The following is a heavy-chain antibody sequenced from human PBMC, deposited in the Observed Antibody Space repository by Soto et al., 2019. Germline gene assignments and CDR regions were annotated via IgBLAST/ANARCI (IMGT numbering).Heavy chain of an antibody. V-gene: IGHV3-13*01. J-gene: IGHJ4*02. CDR1: GFTFSSYD. CDR3: ARGGETGFDY. CDR2: LGKAGGT. D-gene: IGHD3-16*01. Sequence: EVQLVESGGVLVQPGGSLRLSCAASGFTFSSYDMHWVRQATGKGLEWVSGLGKAGGTCYSGSVKGRFTISRENVKNSLYLQMNSLRAGDTAVYYCARGGETGFDYWGQGTLVTVSS.